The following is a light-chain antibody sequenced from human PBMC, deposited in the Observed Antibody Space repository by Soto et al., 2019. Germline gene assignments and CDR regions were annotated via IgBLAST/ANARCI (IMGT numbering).Light chain of an antibody. CDR1: QSISRY. CDR3: QQSDSPPLYT. CDR2: AAS. J-gene: IGKJ2*01. Sequence: DIQMTQSPSSLSASVGDRVTITCRASQSISRYLNWYQQKPGKAPKLLIYAASSLQSGVPSRFSGSGSGTDFTLTISSLQPEDFATYFCQQSDSPPLYTVGQGTKLEIK. V-gene: IGKV1-39*01.